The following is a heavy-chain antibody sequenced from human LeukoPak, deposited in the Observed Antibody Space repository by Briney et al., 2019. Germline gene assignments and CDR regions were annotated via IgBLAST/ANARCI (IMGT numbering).Heavy chain of an antibody. D-gene: IGHD3-10*01. Sequence: GGSLRLSCAASGFTFSSYAMSWVRQAPGKGLEWVSAISGSGGSTYYADSVKGRFTISRDNSKNTLYLQMNSLRAEDTAVYYCAKDGEETYYYGSGSYFFSSWGQGTLVTVSS. CDR2: ISGSGGST. J-gene: IGHJ5*02. CDR3: AKDGEETYYYGSGSYFFSS. CDR1: GFTFSSYA. V-gene: IGHV3-23*01.